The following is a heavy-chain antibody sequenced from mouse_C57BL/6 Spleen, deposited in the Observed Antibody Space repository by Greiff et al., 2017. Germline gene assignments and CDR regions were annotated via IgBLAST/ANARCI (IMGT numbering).Heavy chain of an antibody. V-gene: IGHV2-6*01. CDR2: IGGVGST. Sequence: VQGVASGPGLVAPSQSLSITCTVSGFSLTSYGVDWVRQSPGKVLEWLGVIGGVGSTNYNSALKSRLSLSKDNAKSQVFLKMNSRQTDDTAMYYCASGYGNDAMDDWGQGTSVTVAS. J-gene: IGHJ4*01. CDR3: ASGYGNDAMDD. D-gene: IGHD2-1*01. CDR1: GFSLTSYG.